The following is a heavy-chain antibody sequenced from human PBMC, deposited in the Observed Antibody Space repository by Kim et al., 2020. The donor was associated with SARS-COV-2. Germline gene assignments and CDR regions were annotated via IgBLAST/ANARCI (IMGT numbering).Heavy chain of an antibody. D-gene: IGHD3-10*01. CDR3: ARDPVLLWFGESYFDY. V-gene: IGHV6-1*01. J-gene: IGHJ4*02. Sequence: SVKSRITINPDTSKNQFSLQLNSVTPEDTAVYYCARDPVLLWFGESYFDYWGQGTLVTVSS.